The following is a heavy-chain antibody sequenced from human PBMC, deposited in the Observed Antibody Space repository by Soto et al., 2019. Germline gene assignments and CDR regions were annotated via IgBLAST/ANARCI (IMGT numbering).Heavy chain of an antibody. CDR3: ARRHGYSYDFDY. Sequence: VESLKISCNCSGYTFTNHWISWGRQKPGQGLEWMGRIDPSDSRTKYNPSFEGHVTISVDKSIGATSLQWSSLEASDTAVYYCARRHGYSYDFDYWGQGTLVTVSS. CDR1: GYTFTNHW. CDR2: IDPSDSRT. J-gene: IGHJ4*02. V-gene: IGHV5-10-1*01. D-gene: IGHD5-18*01.